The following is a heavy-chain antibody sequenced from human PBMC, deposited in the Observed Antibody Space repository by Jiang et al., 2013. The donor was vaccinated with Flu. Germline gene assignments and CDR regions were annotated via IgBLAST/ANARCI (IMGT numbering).Heavy chain of an antibody. V-gene: IGHV4-39*01. CDR2: IYYSGST. J-gene: IGHJ4*02. CDR3: ASRTSRDGYNPDY. Sequence: GLVKPSETLSLTCTVSGGSISSSSYYWGWIRQPPGKGLEWIGSIYYSGSTYYNPSLKSRVTISVDTSKNQFSLKLSSVTAADTAVYYCASRTSRDGYNPDYWGQGTLVTVSS. D-gene: IGHD5-24*01. CDR1: GGSISSSSYY.